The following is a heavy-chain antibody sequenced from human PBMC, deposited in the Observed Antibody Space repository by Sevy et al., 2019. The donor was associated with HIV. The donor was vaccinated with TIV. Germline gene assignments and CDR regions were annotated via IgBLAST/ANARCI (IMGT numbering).Heavy chain of an antibody. CDR3: ARDCNSSTCLWGLDV. D-gene: IGHD1-26*01. Sequence: GGFLRLSCAASGFTFSHYWMTWVRQAPGKGPEWVANIKGDGSEKYYVDSVRGRFTISRDNAKNSLYLQMNSLRGEDTALYYCARDCNSSTCLWGLDVWGHGTTVTVSS. CDR2: IKGDGSEK. J-gene: IGHJ6*02. CDR1: GFTFSHYW. V-gene: IGHV3-7*03.